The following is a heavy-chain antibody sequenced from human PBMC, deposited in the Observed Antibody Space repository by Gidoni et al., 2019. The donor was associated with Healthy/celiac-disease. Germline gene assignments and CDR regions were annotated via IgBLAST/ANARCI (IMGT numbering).Heavy chain of an antibody. Sequence: QVTLKESGPVLVKPTETLTLTCTVSGFSLSNARMGVSWIRQPPGKALEWLAHIFSNDEKSYSTSLKSRLIISKDTSKSQVVLTMTNMDPVDTATYYCAEYYYDSSGYYGWFDPWGQGTLVTVSS. V-gene: IGHV2-26*01. CDR1: GFSLSNARMG. CDR3: AEYYYDSSGYYGWFDP. J-gene: IGHJ5*02. D-gene: IGHD3-22*01. CDR2: IFSNDEK.